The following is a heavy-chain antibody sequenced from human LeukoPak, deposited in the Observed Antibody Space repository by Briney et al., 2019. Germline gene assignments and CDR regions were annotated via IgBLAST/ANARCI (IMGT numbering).Heavy chain of an antibody. J-gene: IGHJ4*02. CDR2: IKQDGSEK. CDR3: WLGATDYFDY. CDR1: GFTVSRNY. D-gene: IGHD1-26*01. V-gene: IGHV3-7*01. Sequence: PGGSLRLSCAASGFTVSRNYMSWVRQAPGKGLEWVANIKQDGSEKYYVDSVKGRFTISRDNAKNSLYLQMNSLRAEDTAVYYCWLGATDYFDYWGQGTLVTVSS.